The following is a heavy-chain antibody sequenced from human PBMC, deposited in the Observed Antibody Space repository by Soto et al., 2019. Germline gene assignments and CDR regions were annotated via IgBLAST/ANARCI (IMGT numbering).Heavy chain of an antibody. CDR1: GFAFNSYW. CDR3: TRNDSSSSGFANYNWFDP. V-gene: IGHV3-73*01. J-gene: IGHJ5*02. D-gene: IGHD6-6*01. Sequence: GGSLRLSCAASGFAFNSYWMSWVRQAPGKGLEWVGRIRSKANSYATAYAASVKGRFTISRDDSKNTAYLQMNSLKTEDTAVYYCTRNDSSSSGFANYNWFDPWGQGTLVTVSS. CDR2: IRSKANSYAT.